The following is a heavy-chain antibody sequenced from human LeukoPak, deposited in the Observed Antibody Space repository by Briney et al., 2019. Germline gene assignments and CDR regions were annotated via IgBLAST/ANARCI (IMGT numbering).Heavy chain of an antibody. Sequence: GGSLRLSCAASGFTFSSYSMNWVRQAPGKGLEWVSSIGSTDIYYADSVKGRFTVSRDNSKNTLYLHLNSLRAEDSAVYYCAKDAAPGNSIWDYFAFWGQGTVVTVSS. CDR1: GFTFSSYS. CDR2: IGSTDI. J-gene: IGHJ4*02. D-gene: IGHD1-7*01. V-gene: IGHV3-21*04. CDR3: AKDAAPGNSIWDYFAF.